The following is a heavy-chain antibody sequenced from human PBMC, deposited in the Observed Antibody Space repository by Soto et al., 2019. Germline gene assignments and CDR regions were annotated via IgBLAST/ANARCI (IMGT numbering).Heavy chain of an antibody. D-gene: IGHD3-16*01. CDR2: ISAYNSNT. CDR3: ARARTWGGGENAFDI. Sequence: ASVKVSCKASGYTFTSYGISWVRQAPGQGLEWMGWISAYNSNTNYAQKLQGRVTMTTDTSTSKAYMELRSLRSDDTAVYYCARARTWGGGENAFDIWGQGTMVTVSS. J-gene: IGHJ3*02. CDR1: GYTFTSYG. V-gene: IGHV1-18*04.